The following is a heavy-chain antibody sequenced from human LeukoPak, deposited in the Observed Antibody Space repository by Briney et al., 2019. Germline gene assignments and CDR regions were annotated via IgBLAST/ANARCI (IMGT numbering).Heavy chain of an antibody. J-gene: IGHJ4*02. Sequence: ASVKVSCKASGYTFTSYGISWVRQAPGQGLEWMGWISAYNGNTNYAQKLQGRVTMTTDTSTSTAYMELRSLRTDDTAVYYCARGYCSSNRCYNMDYWGQGTLVTVSS. CDR2: ISAYNGNT. V-gene: IGHV1-18*01. CDR3: ARGYCSSNRCYNMDY. D-gene: IGHD2-2*02. CDR1: GYTFTSYG.